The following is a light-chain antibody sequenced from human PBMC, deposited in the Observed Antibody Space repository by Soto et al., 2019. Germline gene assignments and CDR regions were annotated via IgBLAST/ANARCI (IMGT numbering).Light chain of an antibody. V-gene: IGKV3-11*01. CDR1: QSVSSY. CDR2: DAS. J-gene: IGKJ5*01. Sequence: EIVLTQSPATLSLSPGERATLSCRASQSVSSYLAWYQQKPGQAPRLLIYDASNRATGIPARFSGSGSGTDFTLTISSLEPEDFSVYYCQKRSNWPPGITLGQGTRLEIK. CDR3: QKRSNWPPGIT.